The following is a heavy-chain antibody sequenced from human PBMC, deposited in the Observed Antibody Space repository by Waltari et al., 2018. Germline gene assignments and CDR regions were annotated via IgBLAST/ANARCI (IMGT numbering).Heavy chain of an antibody. D-gene: IGHD2-15*01. CDR2: SYYSGST. Sequence: QLQLQESGPGLVKPSETLSLTCTVSGGSISSSSYYWGWIRQPPGKGLEWIGSSYYSGSTYYNPSLKSRVTISVDTSKNQFSLKLSSVTAADTAVYYCARSRSGVLPDAFDIWGQGTMVTVSS. CDR1: GGSISSSSYY. V-gene: IGHV4-39*01. J-gene: IGHJ3*02. CDR3: ARSRSGVLPDAFDI.